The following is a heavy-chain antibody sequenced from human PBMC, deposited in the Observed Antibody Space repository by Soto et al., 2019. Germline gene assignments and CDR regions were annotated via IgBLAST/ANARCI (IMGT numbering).Heavy chain of an antibody. Sequence: QVQLQESGPGLVKPSGTLSLSCAVSGGSIISSHWWTWVRQPPGKGLEWIGEIYHSGSTNYNPSPKSRVTISVDTSRNQFPLNLSSGTAADTAVYYCASSGGGEDYWGQGILVTVSS. J-gene: IGHJ4*02. V-gene: IGHV4-4*02. D-gene: IGHD3-16*01. CDR2: IYHSGST. CDR3: ASSGGGEDY. CDR1: GGSIISSHW.